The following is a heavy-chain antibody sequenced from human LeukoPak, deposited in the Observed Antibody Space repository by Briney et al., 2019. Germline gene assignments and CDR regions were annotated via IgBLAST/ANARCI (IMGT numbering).Heavy chain of an antibody. CDR1: GFTFSNYW. D-gene: IGHD6-13*01. V-gene: IGHV3-30*18. CDR3: ANRVGNSSSWTLQH. J-gene: IGHJ1*01. Sequence: PGGSLRLSCAASGFTFSNYWMHWVRQAPGKGLEWVAVISYDGSNKYYADSVKGRFTISRDNSKNTLYLQMNSLRAEDTAVYYCANRVGNSSSWTLQHWGQGTLVTVSS. CDR2: ISYDGSNK.